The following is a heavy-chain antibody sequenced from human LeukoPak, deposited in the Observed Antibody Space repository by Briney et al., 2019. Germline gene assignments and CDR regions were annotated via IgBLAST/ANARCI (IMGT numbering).Heavy chain of an antibody. J-gene: IGHJ4*02. D-gene: IGHD3-22*01. CDR1: GYTFTSYG. CDR3: ARAGVGYDSSGYYYTPIDY. V-gene: IGHV1-69*13. Sequence: SVKVSCRASGYTFTSYGISWVRQAPGQGLEWMGGIIPIFGTANYAQKFQGRVTITADESTSTAYMELSSLRSEDTAVYYCARAGVGYDSSGYYYTPIDYWGQGTLVTVSS. CDR2: IIPIFGTA.